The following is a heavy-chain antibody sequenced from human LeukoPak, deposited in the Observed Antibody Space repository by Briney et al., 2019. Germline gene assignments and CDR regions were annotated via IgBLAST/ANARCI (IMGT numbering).Heavy chain of an antibody. CDR2: INPNSGGT. D-gene: IGHD3-10*01. CDR1: GYTFTGYY. V-gene: IGHV1-2*04. CDR3: ARNLPYGSGSPYYYYYYGMDV. Sequence: GASVKVSCKASGYTFTGYYMHWVRQAPGQGLEWMGWINPNSGGTNYAQKFQGWVTLTRDTSISTAYMELSRLRSDDTAVYYCARNLPYGSGSPYYYYYYGMDVWGQGTTVTVSS. J-gene: IGHJ6*02.